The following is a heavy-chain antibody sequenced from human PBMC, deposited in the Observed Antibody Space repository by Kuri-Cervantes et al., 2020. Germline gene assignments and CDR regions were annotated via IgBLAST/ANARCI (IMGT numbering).Heavy chain of an antibody. CDR3: ARDHHYYGSGSYYKGFDY. J-gene: IGHJ4*02. Sequence: GESPKIPCAASGFTFSSYWMSWVRQAPGKGLEWVANIKQDGSEKYYVDSVKGRFTISRDNAKNSLYLQMNSLRAEDTAVYYCARDHHYYGSGSYYKGFDYWGQGTLVTVSS. CDR2: IKQDGSEK. V-gene: IGHV3-7*01. CDR1: GFTFSSYW. D-gene: IGHD3-10*01.